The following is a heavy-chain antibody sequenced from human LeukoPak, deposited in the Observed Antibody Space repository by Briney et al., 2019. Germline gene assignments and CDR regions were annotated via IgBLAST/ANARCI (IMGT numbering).Heavy chain of an antibody. J-gene: IGHJ4*02. CDR3: ARVDSGSYFY. D-gene: IGHD1-26*01. V-gene: IGHV3-48*03. Sequence: PGGSLRLSCAASGFTFSSYEMNWVRQAPGKGLEWVSYISSSGSTIYYADSVKGRFTISRDNAKNSLYLQMNSLRAEDTAVYYCARVDSGSYFYWGQGTLVTVSS. CDR2: ISSSGSTI. CDR1: GFTFSSYE.